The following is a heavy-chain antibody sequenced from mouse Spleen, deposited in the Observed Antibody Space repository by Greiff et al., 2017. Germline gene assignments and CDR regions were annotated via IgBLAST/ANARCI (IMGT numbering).Heavy chain of an antibody. J-gene: IGHJ2*01. CDR1: GFTFSDYY. Sequence: EVMLVESEGGLVQPGSSMKLSCTASGFTFSDYYMAWVRQVPEKGLEWVANINYDGSSTYYLDSLKSRFIISRDNAKNILYLQMSSLKSEDTATYYCAREGYYFFDYWGQGTTLTVSS. CDR3: AREGYYFFDY. CDR2: INYDGSST. V-gene: IGHV5-16*01.